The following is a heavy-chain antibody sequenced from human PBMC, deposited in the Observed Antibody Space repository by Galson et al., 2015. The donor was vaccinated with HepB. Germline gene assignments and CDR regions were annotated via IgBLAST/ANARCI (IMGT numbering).Heavy chain of an antibody. CDR2: ITGRGDPT. CDR1: GFTFSNYA. CDR3: AKDRREIITSFGVVKPSFYFDF. J-gene: IGHJ4*02. Sequence: SLRLSCAASGFTFSNYAMSWVRQAPGKGLEWVSTITGRGDPTSYPDSVKGRFTISRDNSKNTLYLEMKSLRAEDQAVYYCAKDRREIITSFGVVKPSFYFDFWGQGTLITVSS. V-gene: IGHV3-23*01. D-gene: IGHD3-3*01.